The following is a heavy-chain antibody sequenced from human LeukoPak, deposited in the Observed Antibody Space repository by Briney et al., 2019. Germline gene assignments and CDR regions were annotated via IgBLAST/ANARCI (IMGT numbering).Heavy chain of an antibody. V-gene: IGHV4-39*07. CDR2: IYYSGST. Sequence: PSETLSLTCTVSGGSISSSDYYWAWIRQPPGKGLEWIGSIYYSGSTYYNPSLKSRVTISVDTSKNQFSLKLSSVTAADTAVYYCAREDGSGKYMDVWGKGTTVTVSS. J-gene: IGHJ6*03. CDR1: GGSISSSDYY. CDR3: AREDGSGKYMDV. D-gene: IGHD3-10*01.